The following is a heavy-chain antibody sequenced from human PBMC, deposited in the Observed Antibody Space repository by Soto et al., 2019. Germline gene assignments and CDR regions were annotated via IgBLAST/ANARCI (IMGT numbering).Heavy chain of an antibody. D-gene: IGHD1-7*01. V-gene: IGHV1-58*01. J-gene: IGHJ6*02. CDR2: IVVGSGNT. CDR3: AADPSSGTSEDIYYYYYGMDV. CDR1: GFTFTSSA. Sequence: SVKVSCKASGFTFTSSAVQWVRQARGQRLEWIGWIVVGSGNTNYAQKFQERVTITRDMSTSTAYMELSSLRSEDTAVYYCAADPSSGTSEDIYYYYYGMDVWGRGTTVTVSS.